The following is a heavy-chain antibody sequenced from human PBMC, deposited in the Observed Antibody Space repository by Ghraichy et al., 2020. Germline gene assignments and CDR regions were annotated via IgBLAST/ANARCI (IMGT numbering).Heavy chain of an antibody. V-gene: IGHV4-59*01. CDR1: GGSISSYY. J-gene: IGHJ4*02. CDR2: IYYSGST. D-gene: IGHD6-13*01. Sequence: SETLSLTCTVSGGSISSYYWSWIRQPPGKGLEWIGYIYYSGSTNYNPSLKSRVTISVDTSKNQFSLKLSSVTAADTAVYYCARVTITYSSSWSTINYLDYWGQGTRVTVSS. CDR3: ARVTITYSSSWSTINYLDY.